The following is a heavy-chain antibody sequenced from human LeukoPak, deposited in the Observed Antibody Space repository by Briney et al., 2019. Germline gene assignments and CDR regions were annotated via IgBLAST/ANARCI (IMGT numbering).Heavy chain of an antibody. CDR2: IYHGGST. V-gene: IGHV4-38-2*01. Sequence: GSLRLSCAASGFTFSSYWMSWVRQAPGKGLEWIGTIYHGGSTYYNPSLKSRVTISVDTSKNQFSLKLNSVTAADTAVYYCARAMVRGISGVYFDYWGQGTLVTVSS. CDR1: GFTFSSYW. J-gene: IGHJ4*02. D-gene: IGHD3-10*01. CDR3: ARAMVRGISGVYFDY.